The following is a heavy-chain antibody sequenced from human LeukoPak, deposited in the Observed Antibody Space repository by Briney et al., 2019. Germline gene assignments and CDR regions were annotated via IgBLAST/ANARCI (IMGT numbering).Heavy chain of an antibody. Sequence: GGSLRLSCAASGFTFSTYNMNWVRQAPGKGLEWLSSITSSSSYIYYADSVKGRFTISRDNAKNSLYLQMNSLRAEDTAVYYCARDYGGSSPFDYWGQGTLVTVSS. CDR2: ITSSSSYI. CDR3: ARDYGGSSPFDY. J-gene: IGHJ4*02. D-gene: IGHD4-23*01. V-gene: IGHV3-21*01. CDR1: GFTFSTYN.